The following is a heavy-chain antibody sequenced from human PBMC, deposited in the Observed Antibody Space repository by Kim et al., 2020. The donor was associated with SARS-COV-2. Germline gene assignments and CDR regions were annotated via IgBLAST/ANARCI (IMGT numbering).Heavy chain of an antibody. J-gene: IGHJ6*02. CDR1: GFTFSSYD. CDR2: IGTAGDP. D-gene: IGHD3-9*01. CDR3: ARGYTLLAINYDILTGYYYYYGMDV. V-gene: IGHV3-13*05. Sequence: GGSLRLSCAASGFTFSSYDMHWVRQATGKGLEWVSAIGTAGDPYYPGSVKGRFTISRENAKNSLYLQMNSLRAGDTAVYYCARGYTLLAINYDILTGYYYYYGMDVWGQGTTVTVSS.